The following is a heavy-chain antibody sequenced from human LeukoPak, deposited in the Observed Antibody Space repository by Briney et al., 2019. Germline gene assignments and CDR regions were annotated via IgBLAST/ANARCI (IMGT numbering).Heavy chain of an antibody. Sequence: PGGSLRLSCAASGFTFSSQTMSWVRQAPGKGLEWVANIKQDGSEKYYVDSVKGRFTISRDNAKNSLYLQMNSLRAEDTAVYYCARGKTYYYGSGSYFGHDAFDIWGQGTMVTVSS. D-gene: IGHD3-10*01. CDR3: ARGKTYYYGSGSYFGHDAFDI. J-gene: IGHJ3*02. V-gene: IGHV3-7*04. CDR2: IKQDGSEK. CDR1: GFTFSSQT.